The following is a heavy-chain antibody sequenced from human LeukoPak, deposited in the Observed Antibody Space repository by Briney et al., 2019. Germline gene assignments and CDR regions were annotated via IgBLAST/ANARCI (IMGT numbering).Heavy chain of an antibody. V-gene: IGHV3-64*04. J-gene: IGHJ4*02. D-gene: IGHD6-19*01. CDR1: GFTLSSYA. CDR2: ISSNGGSV. Sequence: GGSLRLSCSASGFTLSSYAMHWVRQAPGKGLEYVSGISSNGGSVYADSVKGRFTISRDNSKNTLYLQMNSLRAEDTAVFYCAKEPSSGWNPPRYFDYWGQGILVTVSS. CDR3: AKEPSSGWNPPRYFDY.